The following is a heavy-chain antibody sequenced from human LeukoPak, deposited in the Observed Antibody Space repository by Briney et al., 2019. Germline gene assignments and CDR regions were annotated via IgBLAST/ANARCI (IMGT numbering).Heavy chain of an antibody. J-gene: IGHJ6*03. D-gene: IGHD2-2*01. V-gene: IGHV4-39*01. CDR2: ISSSRST. CDR1: GGSISSRSDY. Sequence: PSETLSLTCTVSGGSISSRSDYWGWVRQPPGKGLEWIASISSSRSTYYNPSLKSRVSKSVDSFRNQFSLNLSSVTAADAAVYYCARRRVLPPDVPDRADYYLDVWGKGTAVTVSS. CDR3: ARRRVLPPDVPDRADYYLDV.